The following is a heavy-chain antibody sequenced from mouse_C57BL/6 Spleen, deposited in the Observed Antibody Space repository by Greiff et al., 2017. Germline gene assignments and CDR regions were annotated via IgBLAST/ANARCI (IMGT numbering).Heavy chain of an antibody. D-gene: IGHD1-1*01. Sequence: DVQLQESGGGLVKPGGSLKLSCAASGFTFSDYGMHWVRQAPEKGLEWVAYISSGSSTIYYADTVKGRFTISRDNAKNTLFLQMTSLRSEDTAMYYCARAPYYYGSSYGYYYAMDYWGQGTSVTVSS. CDR3: ARAPYYYGSSYGYYYAMDY. CDR1: GFTFSDYG. V-gene: IGHV5-17*01. CDR2: ISSGSSTI. J-gene: IGHJ4*01.